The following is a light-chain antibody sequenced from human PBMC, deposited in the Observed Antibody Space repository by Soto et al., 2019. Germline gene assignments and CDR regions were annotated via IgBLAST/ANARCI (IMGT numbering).Light chain of an antibody. V-gene: IGLV1-40*01. J-gene: IGLJ1*01. CDR2: GNI. CDR3: QSYDSTLSARYV. CDR1: SSXXGAGYD. Sequence: QPVLTQPPSVSGAPGQRVTISCTGXSSXXGAGYDVHWYQQRPGTAPKLLIFGNINRPSGVPDRFSSSKSGTSASLAITGLQAEDEGDYYCQSYDSTLSARYVFGTGTKLTVL.